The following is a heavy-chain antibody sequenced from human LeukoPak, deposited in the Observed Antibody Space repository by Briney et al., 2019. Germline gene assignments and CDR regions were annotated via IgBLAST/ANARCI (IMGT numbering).Heavy chain of an antibody. CDR3: ARDPPDSYSSGWYYFDY. CDR2: IIPIFGTA. V-gene: IGHV1-69*05. CDR1: GGTFSSYA. D-gene: IGHD6-19*01. J-gene: IGHJ4*02. Sequence: SVKVSCKASGGTFSSYAISWVRQAPGQGREWMGRIIPIFGTANYAQKFQGRVTITTDESTSTAYMELSSLRSEDTAVYYCARDPPDSYSSGWYYFDYWGREPWSPSPQ.